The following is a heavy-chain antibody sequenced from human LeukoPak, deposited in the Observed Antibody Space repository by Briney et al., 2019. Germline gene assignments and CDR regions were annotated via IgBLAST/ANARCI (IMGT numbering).Heavy chain of an antibody. CDR2: IYDSGST. Sequence: PSETLSLTCTVSGGSISTYYWSWIRQPPGKGLEWLGYIYDSGSTNYNPSLKSRVAISIDTSKNQFSLRLSSVTAADTAVYYCARHRKDILGGKDGAFDIWGQGTMVTFSS. CDR1: GGSISTYY. V-gene: IGHV4-59*08. D-gene: IGHD2-21*01. CDR3: ARHRKDILGGKDGAFDI. J-gene: IGHJ3*02.